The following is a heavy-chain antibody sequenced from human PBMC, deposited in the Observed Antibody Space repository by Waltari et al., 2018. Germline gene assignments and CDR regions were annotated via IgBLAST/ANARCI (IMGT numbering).Heavy chain of an antibody. Sequence: EVQLVQSGAEVKKPGATVKISCKVSGYTFTDYYMHWVQQAPGKGREWMGLVDPEDGETIYAEKFKGRVTITADTSTDTAYLELSSLRSEDTAVYYCATPTVAQGQQQLGSFDYWGQGTLVTVSS. CDR3: ATPTVAQGQQQLGSFDY. D-gene: IGHD6-13*01. J-gene: IGHJ4*02. V-gene: IGHV1-69-2*01. CDR1: GYTFTDYY. CDR2: VDPEDGET.